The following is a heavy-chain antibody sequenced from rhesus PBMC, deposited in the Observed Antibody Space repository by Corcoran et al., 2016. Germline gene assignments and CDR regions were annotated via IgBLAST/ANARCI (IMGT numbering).Heavy chain of an antibody. V-gene: IGHV3S5*01. CDR3: AKGDRQLQFYFDY. CDR1: GFPFSSYG. CDR2: RYSGGGSP. D-gene: IGHD5-12*01. J-gene: IGHJ4*01. Sequence: EVPLVETGGGLVQPGGSLKLSCAASGFPFSSYGMRWVRQAPGKGLEWGSTRYSGGGSPSYADTVNGRITISRDNAKNTLSLQMNSLEAADTAVYYCAKGDRQLQFYFDYWGQGVLVTVSS.